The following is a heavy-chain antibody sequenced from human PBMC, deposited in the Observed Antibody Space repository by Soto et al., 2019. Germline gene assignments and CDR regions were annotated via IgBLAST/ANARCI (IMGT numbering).Heavy chain of an antibody. D-gene: IGHD1-26*01. CDR2: INAGNGNT. V-gene: IGHV1-3*01. CDR3: ARTRVGATPADY. J-gene: IGHJ4*02. Sequence: QVQLVQSGAEVKKPGASVKVSCKASGYTFTSYAMHWVRQAPGQRLEWMGWINAGNGNTKYSQKFQGRVTXXRXXSASTADMELSSLRSEDTAVYYCARTRVGATPADYWGQGTLVTVSS. CDR1: GYTFTSYA.